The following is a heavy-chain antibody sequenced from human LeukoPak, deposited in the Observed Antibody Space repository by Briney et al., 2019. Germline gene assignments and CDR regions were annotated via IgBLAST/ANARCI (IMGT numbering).Heavy chain of an antibody. D-gene: IGHD4-23*01. V-gene: IGHV4-31*03. CDR3: ASDYGGNSKGDY. Sequence: SQTLSLTCTVSGVSLSSGGHYWSWIRQHPGKGLEWLGNIYYSGSTYYNPSLKSRVTISVDTSKNQFCLKLSSVTAADTAVYYCASDYGGNSKGDYWGQGTLVTVSS. CDR2: IYYSGST. CDR1: GVSLSSGGHY. J-gene: IGHJ4*02.